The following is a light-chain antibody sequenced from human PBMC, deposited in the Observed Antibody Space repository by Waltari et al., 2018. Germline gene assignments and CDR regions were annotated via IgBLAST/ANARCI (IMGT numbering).Light chain of an antibody. Sequence: QSVLTQPPSASGTPGQRVTISCSGSTPNIGSNTVNCYQQLPGTAPKLLIYSNDHRTSGVPDRFSGSKSGTSASLAISGLQSEDEADYYCAAWDDSLNGRGVFGGGTKLTVL. CDR3: AAWDDSLNGRGV. V-gene: IGLV1-44*01. CDR1: TPNIGSNT. J-gene: IGLJ2*01. CDR2: SND.